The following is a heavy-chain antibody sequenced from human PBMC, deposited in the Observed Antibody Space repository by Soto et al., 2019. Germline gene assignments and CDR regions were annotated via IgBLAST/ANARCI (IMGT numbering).Heavy chain of an antibody. CDR2: IDWDDDK. CDR1: GFSLSTSGMC. V-gene: IGHV2-70*01. J-gene: IGHJ6*02. D-gene: IGHD3-10*01. CDR3: ARIRRYYGSGSYYTHGYYYYYGMDV. Sequence: SGPTLVNPTQTLTLTCTFSGFSLSTSGMCVSWIRQPPGKALEWLALIDWDDDKYYSTSLKTRLTISKDTSKNQVVLTMTNMDPVDTATYYCARIRRYYGSGSYYTHGYYYYYGMDVWGQGTTVTV.